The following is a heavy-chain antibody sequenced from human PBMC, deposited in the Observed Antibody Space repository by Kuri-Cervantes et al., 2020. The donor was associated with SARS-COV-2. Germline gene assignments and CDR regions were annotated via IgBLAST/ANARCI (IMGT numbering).Heavy chain of an antibody. CDR3: ARDSVAEHYYYGMDV. J-gene: IGHJ6*02. Sequence: GESLKISCPVSGFSLSAHGIHWVRQAPGKGLEWVALISSDDMNKYYADSVKGRFTVSRDNSKNTLYLEMNSLRAEDTAVYYCARDSVAEHYYYGMDVWGQGTTVTVSS. CDR2: ISSDDMNK. V-gene: IGHV3-33*08. CDR1: GFSLSAHG. D-gene: IGHD1-14*01.